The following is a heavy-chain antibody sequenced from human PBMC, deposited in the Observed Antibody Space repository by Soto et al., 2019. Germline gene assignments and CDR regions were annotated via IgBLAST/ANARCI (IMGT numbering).Heavy chain of an antibody. Sequence: QVHLVQTGAEVKKPGASVKVSCKGSGYGFTTYGITWVRQAPGQGLEWMAGISAHNGNTNYAQKLQGRVTVTRDTSTSTAYMELRSLRSDDTAVYYCARGRYGDYWGLGALVTVSS. CDR2: ISAHNGNT. CDR3: ARGRYGDY. V-gene: IGHV1-18*01. CDR1: GYGFTTYG. J-gene: IGHJ4*02. D-gene: IGHD1-1*01.